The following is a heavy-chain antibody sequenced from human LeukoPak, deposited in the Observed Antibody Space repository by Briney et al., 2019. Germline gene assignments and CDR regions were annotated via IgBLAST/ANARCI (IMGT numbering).Heavy chain of an antibody. J-gene: IGHJ4*02. CDR1: GFTFSSYG. CDR3: ARMSGSHALGSIDY. D-gene: IGHD1-26*01. CDR2: IWYDGSNK. Sequence: GGSLRLSCAASGFTFSSYGMHWVRRAPGKGLEWVAVIWYDGSNKYYADSVKGRFTISRDNSKNTLYLQMNSLRAEDTAVYYCARMSGSHALGSIDYWGQGTLVTVSS. V-gene: IGHV3-33*01.